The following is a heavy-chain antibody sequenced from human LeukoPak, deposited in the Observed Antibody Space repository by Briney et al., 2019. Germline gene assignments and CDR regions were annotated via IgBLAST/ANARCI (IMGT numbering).Heavy chain of an antibody. Sequence: SETLSLTCTVSGGSISSYYWSWIRQPAGKGLEWIGRIYTSGSTNYNPSLKSRVTMSVDTSKNQFSLKLSSVTAADTAVYYCARGGGRYYYDSSGYRWYFDYWGQGTLVTVSS. CDR3: ARGGGRYYYDSSGYRWYFDY. D-gene: IGHD3-22*01. J-gene: IGHJ4*02. CDR2: IYTSGST. V-gene: IGHV4-4*07. CDR1: GGSISSYY.